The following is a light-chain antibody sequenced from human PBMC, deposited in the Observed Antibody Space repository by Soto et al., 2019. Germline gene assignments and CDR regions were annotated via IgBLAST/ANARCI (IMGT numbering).Light chain of an antibody. J-gene: IGKJ2*01. CDR3: QQYGGVPYT. V-gene: IGKV3-20*01. Sequence: EIVLTQSPGTLSLSPGQRPTLSCRASESISRDYLAWYQQRLGQAPRLLIYGASSGATGIPDRFSGSGSGTDFTLTISRLEPEDFAIYYCQQYGGVPYTFGQGTKLEIK. CDR1: ESISRDY. CDR2: GAS.